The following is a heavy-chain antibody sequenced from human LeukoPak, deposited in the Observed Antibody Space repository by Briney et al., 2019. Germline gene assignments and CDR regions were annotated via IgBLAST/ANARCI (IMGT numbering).Heavy chain of an antibody. CDR1: RFTFSSYA. D-gene: IGHD1-26*01. J-gene: IGHJ4*02. CDR3: ARDLQLVGATNIVDY. Sequence: GGPLRLSFAASRFTFSSYAMHWVRQAPGKGLEGVAVISYDGSNKYYADSVKGRFTISRDNSKNTLFLQMNSLRAEDTAVYYCARDLQLVGATNIVDYWGQGTLVTVSS. V-gene: IGHV3-30-3*01. CDR2: ISYDGSNK.